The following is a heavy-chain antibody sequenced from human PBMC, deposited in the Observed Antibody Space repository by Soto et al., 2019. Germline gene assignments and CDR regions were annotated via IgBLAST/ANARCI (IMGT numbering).Heavy chain of an antibody. CDR2: ISWNSGSI. CDR3: AKDMRNYYYYYMDV. Sequence: EVQLVESGGGLVQPGRSLRLSCAASGFTFDDYAMHWVRQAPGKGLEWVSGISWNSGSIGYADSVKGRFTISRDNAKNSLYLQMNSLRAEDTALYYCAKDMRNYYYYYMDVWGKGTTVTVSS. CDR1: GFTFDDYA. J-gene: IGHJ6*03. V-gene: IGHV3-9*01.